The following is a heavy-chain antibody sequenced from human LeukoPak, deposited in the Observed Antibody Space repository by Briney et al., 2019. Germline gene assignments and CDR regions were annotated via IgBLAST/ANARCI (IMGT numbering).Heavy chain of an antibody. CDR2: IYYSGST. Sequence: PSETLSLTCTVSGGSISSYYWSWIRQPPGKGLEWIGYIYYSGSTNYNPSLKSRVTISVDTSKNQFSLKLSSVTAADTAVYYCARHRLQLWFFDYWGQGTLVTVSS. CDR3: ARHRLQLWFFDY. J-gene: IGHJ4*02. D-gene: IGHD5-18*01. CDR1: GGSISSYY. V-gene: IGHV4-59*08.